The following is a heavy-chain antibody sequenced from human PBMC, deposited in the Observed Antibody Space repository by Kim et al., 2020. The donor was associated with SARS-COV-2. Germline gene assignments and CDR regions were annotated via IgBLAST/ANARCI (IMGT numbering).Heavy chain of an antibody. Sequence: GGSLRLSCAASGFTFSSYGMHWVRQAPGKGLEWVAVIWYDGSNKYYADSVKGRFTISRDTSKNTLYLQMNSLRAEDTAVYYCAREWSSSYGPAYYGMDYWGQGTTVTVSS. CDR3: AREWSSSYGPAYYGMDY. J-gene: IGHJ6*02. D-gene: IGHD6-6*01. CDR1: GFTFSSYG. V-gene: IGHV3-33*01. CDR2: IWYDGSNK.